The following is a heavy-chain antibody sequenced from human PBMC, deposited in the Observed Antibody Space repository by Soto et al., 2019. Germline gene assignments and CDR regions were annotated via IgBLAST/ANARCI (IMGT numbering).Heavy chain of an antibody. V-gene: IGHV4-28*01. D-gene: IGHD5-18*01. CDR2: IHYSGST. CDR1: GYSISSNNW. J-gene: IGHJ5*02. CDR3: ARKLPTQGWFDP. Sequence: QVQLQESGPGLVKPSDTLSLTCAVSGYSISSNNWWGWIRQPPGKGLEWIGYIHYSGSTYYNPSLKGRVTMSVDTSKNQFSLKVSSVTAVDTAVYYCARKLPTQGWFDPWGQGTLVTVSS.